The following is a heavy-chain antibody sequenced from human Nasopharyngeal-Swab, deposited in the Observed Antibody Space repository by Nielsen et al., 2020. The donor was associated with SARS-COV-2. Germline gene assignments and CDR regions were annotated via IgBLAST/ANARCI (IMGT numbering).Heavy chain of an antibody. V-gene: IGHV4-34*01. Sequence: SETLSLTCAVYGGSFSGYYWSWIRQPPGKGLEWIGEINHSGSTNYNPSLKSRVTISVDTSKNQFSLKLSSVTAADTAVHYCARGVYDILTGYYLGYYYGMDVWGQGTTVTVSS. J-gene: IGHJ6*02. CDR2: INHSGST. CDR3: ARGVYDILTGYYLGYYYGMDV. CDR1: GGSFSGYY. D-gene: IGHD3-9*01.